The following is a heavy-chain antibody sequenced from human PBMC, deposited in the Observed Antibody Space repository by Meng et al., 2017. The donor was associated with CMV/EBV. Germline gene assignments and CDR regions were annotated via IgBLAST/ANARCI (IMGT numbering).Heavy chain of an antibody. J-gene: IGHJ5*02. Sequence: SETLSLTCAVYGGSFSGYYWSWIRQPPGKGLEWIGEINHSGSTYYSPSLKSRVTISVDTSKNQFSLKLSSVTAADTAVYYCARHSSMRLSCWFDPWGQGTLVTVSS. V-gene: IGHV4-34*01. CDR3: ARHSSMRLSCWFDP. D-gene: IGHD3-16*02. CDR1: GGSFSGYY. CDR2: INHSGST.